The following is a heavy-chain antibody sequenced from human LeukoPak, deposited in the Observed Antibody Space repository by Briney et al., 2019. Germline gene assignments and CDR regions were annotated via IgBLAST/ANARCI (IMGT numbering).Heavy chain of an antibody. D-gene: IGHD3-22*01. CDR3: AKDSYYDSSGYPDY. Sequence: GGSLRLSCAASGFTFDDYAMHWVRQAPGKGLEWVSLISWDGGSTYYADSVKGRFTISRDNSRNSLYLQMISLRAEDTALYYCAKDSYYDSSGYPDYWGQGTLVTVSS. CDR1: GFTFDDYA. CDR2: ISWDGGST. J-gene: IGHJ4*02. V-gene: IGHV3-43D*03.